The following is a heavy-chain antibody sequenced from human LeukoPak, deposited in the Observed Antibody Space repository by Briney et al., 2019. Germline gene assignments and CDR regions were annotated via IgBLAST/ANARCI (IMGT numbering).Heavy chain of an antibody. V-gene: IGHV4-59*01. D-gene: IGHD1-26*01. J-gene: IGHJ5*02. CDR2: IYFTGST. CDR1: GGSISTYD. Sequence: PSETLSLTCTVSGGSISTYDWTWIRQPPGKGLEWIGYIYFTGSTNYNPSLKSRVTISVDTSKNQFSLKLSSVTAADTAVYYCARGGPVGATTRFDPWGQGTLVTVSS. CDR3: ARGGPVGATTRFDP.